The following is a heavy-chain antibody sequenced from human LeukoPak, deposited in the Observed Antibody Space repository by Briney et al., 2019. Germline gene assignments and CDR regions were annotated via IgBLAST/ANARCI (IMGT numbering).Heavy chain of an antibody. Sequence: GGSLRLSCAASGFTFSSYAMSWVRQAQGKGLEWVSAISGSGGSTYYADSVKGRFTISRDNSKNTLYLQMNSLRAEDTAVYYCAKRGDRLAAYYYYYMDVWGKGTTVTVSS. D-gene: IGHD2-21*02. CDR2: ISGSGGST. J-gene: IGHJ6*03. V-gene: IGHV3-23*01. CDR1: GFTFSSYA. CDR3: AKRGDRLAAYYYYYMDV.